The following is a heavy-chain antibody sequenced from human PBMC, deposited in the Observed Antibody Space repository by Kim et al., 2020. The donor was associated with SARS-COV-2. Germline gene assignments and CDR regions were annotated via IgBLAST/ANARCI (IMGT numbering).Heavy chain of an antibody. CDR2: INPNTGST. V-gene: IGHV1-2*02. J-gene: IGHJ5*02. CDR3: ARDHYASALGGDWFDP. D-gene: IGHD3-10*01. Sequence: ASVKVSCSTSGYRFTGNYIHWVRQAPGQGFEWMGSINPNTGSTKYALRFQGRLTMTRDTSITTAYMELSSLTSNDTAVHYCARDHYASALGGDWFDPWGQGTLVSVSS. CDR1: GYRFTGNY.